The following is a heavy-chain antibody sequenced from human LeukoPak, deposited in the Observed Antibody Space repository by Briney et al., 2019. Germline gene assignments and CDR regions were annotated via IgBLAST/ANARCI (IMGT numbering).Heavy chain of an antibody. CDR3: AREDSGYDYSPFYY. J-gene: IGHJ4*02. CDR1: GGSISNYY. D-gene: IGHD5-12*01. V-gene: IGHV4-59*01. CDR2: IYHTGST. Sequence: SETLSLTCAVSGGSISNYYWSWIRQPPGKGLEWIGYIYHTGSTSYNPSLKSRVVMSVETSQNQFSLKVRSVTAADTAVYYCAREDSGYDYSPFYYWGQGILVTVSS.